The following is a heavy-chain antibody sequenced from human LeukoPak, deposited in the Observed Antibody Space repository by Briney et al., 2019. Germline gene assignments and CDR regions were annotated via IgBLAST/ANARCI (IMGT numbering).Heavy chain of an antibody. CDR1: GGTFSGYY. V-gene: IGHV4-34*01. J-gene: IGHJ6*02. Sequence: SETLSLTCGVYGGTFSGYYWSWILQPPGKGLEWIGEINHSGSTNYNPSLKSRVTISVDTSKNQFSLKLSSVTAADTAVYYCARRAPYYYYGMDVWGQGTTVTVSS. CDR2: INHSGST. D-gene: IGHD4/OR15-4a*01. CDR3: ARRAPYYYYGMDV.